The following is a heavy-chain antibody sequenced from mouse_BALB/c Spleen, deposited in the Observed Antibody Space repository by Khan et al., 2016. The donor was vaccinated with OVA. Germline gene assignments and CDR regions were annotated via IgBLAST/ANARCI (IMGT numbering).Heavy chain of an antibody. Sequence: VQLKVPGPGLVKPSQSLSLTCTVTGYSITSGYGWNWIRQFPGNKLEWMGYISYSGSTNYNPSLKSRISITRDTSKNQFFLQLNSVTTEDTATYYCARTARIKYWGQGTTLTVSS. CDR2: ISYSGST. CDR3: ARTARIKY. CDR1: GYSITSGYG. D-gene: IGHD1-2*01. J-gene: IGHJ2*01. V-gene: IGHV3-2*02.